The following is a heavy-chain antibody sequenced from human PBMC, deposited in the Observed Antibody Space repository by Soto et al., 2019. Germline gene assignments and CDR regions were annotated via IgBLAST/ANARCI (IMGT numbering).Heavy chain of an antibody. J-gene: IGHJ4*02. CDR2: INAGNGNT. Sequence: QGPLVQSWAEEKKPWAFMKGFCKGSGYPFPNLSNHLVRQAPGQRLEWMGWINAGNGNTKYSQKFQGRVTITRDTSASTAYMELSSLRSEDTAVYYCARVSGYYLPDYWGQGTLVTVSS. CDR1: GYPFPNLS. CDR3: ARVSGYYLPDY. V-gene: IGHV1-3*05. D-gene: IGHD5-12*01.